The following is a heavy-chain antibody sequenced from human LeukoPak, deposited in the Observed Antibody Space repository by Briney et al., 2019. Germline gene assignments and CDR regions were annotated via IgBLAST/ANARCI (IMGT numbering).Heavy chain of an antibody. Sequence: PSETLPLTCTVSGGSISSYYWSWIRQPPGKGLEWIGYIYYSGSTNYNPSLKSRVTISVDTSKNQFSLKLSSVTAADTAVYYCARHVGMATISWFDPWGQGTLVTVSS. D-gene: IGHD5-12*01. J-gene: IGHJ5*02. CDR2: IYYSGST. V-gene: IGHV4-59*08. CDR1: GGSISSYY. CDR3: ARHVGMATISWFDP.